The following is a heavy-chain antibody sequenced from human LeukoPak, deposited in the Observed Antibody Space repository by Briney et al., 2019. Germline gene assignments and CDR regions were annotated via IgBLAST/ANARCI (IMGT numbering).Heavy chain of an antibody. CDR2: LYHSGST. Sequence: SETLSLTCTVSGYSISNAYYWGWIRQPPGKGLEWIGSLYHSGSTYYNPSLKSRVTTSVDTSKNRFSLKLTSVTAADTAVYYCARDVSDCSGGSCYSYFDYWGQGTLVTVSS. V-gene: IGHV4-38-2*02. CDR3: ARDVSDCSGGSCYSYFDY. J-gene: IGHJ4*02. CDR1: GYSISNAYY. D-gene: IGHD2-15*01.